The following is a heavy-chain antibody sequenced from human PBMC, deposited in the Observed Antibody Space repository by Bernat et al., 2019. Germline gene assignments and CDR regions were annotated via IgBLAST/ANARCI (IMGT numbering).Heavy chain of an antibody. CDR1: GFTFSSYG. J-gene: IGHJ6*02. D-gene: IGHD6-6*01. V-gene: IGHV3-30*03. Sequence: QVQLVESGGGVVQPGRSLRLSCAASGFTFSSYGMHWVRQAPGKGLEWVAVISYDGSNKYYADSVKGRFTISRDNSKNTLYLQMNSLRAEDTAVYYCARLAPIAARPPPYYYGMDVWGQGTTVTVSS. CDR3: ARLAPIAARPPPYYYGMDV. CDR2: ISYDGSNK.